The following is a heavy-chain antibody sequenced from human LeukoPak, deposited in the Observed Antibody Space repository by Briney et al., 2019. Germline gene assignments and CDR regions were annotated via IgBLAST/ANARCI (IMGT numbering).Heavy chain of an antibody. J-gene: IGHJ6*02. CDR1: GGSISSSSYY. CDR3: ARAPFVVAVYGMDV. V-gene: IGHV4-39*07. CDR2: INHSGST. Sequence: PSETLSLTCTVSGGSISSSSYYWSWIRQPPGKGLEWIGEINHSGSTNYNPSLKSRVTISVDTSKNQFSLKLSSVTAADTAVYYCARAPFVVAVYGMDVWGQGTTVTVSS. D-gene: IGHD2-15*01.